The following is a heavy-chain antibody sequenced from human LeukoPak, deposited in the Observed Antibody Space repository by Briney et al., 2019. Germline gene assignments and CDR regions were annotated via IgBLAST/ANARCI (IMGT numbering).Heavy chain of an antibody. D-gene: IGHD3-10*01. CDR1: GYSISSGYY. CDR2: IYHSGST. J-gene: IGHJ4*02. CDR3: ARVGGGNYYGSGSYPDY. V-gene: IGHV4-38-2*02. Sequence: SETLSLTCTVSGYSISSGYYWGWIRQPPGKGLEWIGSIYHSGSTYHNPSLKSRVTISVDTSKNQFSLKLSSVTAADTAVYYCARVGGGNYYGSGSYPDYWGQGTLVTVSS.